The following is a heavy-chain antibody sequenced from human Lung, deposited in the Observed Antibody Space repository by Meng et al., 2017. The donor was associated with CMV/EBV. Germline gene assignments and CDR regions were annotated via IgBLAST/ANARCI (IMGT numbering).Heavy chain of an antibody. V-gene: IGHV4-39*07. CDR3: ARDVAVIATPRYAFDI. J-gene: IGHJ3*02. CDR1: GDSITNSGYY. Sequence: GSLRLSCTVSGDSITNSGYYWGWLRQAPGKGLEWIGSFYFGGTTFDNPSLKSRVAMSVDTSNNQFSLKLTSVTAADTAVYYCARDVAVIATPRYAFDIWGQGXEVTVSS. CDR2: FYFGGTT. D-gene: IGHD2-21*01.